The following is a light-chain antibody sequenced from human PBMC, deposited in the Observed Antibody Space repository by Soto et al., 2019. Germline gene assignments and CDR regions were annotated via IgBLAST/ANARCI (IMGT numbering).Light chain of an antibody. CDR1: QGMSRK. Sequence: IVMTQSPATLSVAPGERVTFSCRASQGMSRKVAWYQHKPGQAPRLLISGASTGASGIPARFSGSGSGTAFTLTISSLQSEDCGIYYCQQYHTWPITFGGGTKVEIK. CDR2: GAS. V-gene: IGKV3-15*01. J-gene: IGKJ4*01. CDR3: QQYHTWPIT.